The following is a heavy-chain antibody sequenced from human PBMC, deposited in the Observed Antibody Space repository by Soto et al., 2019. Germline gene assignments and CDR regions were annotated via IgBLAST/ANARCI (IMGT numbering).Heavy chain of an antibody. D-gene: IGHD3-3*01. CDR3: ARGRYLEWVRSGWFEA. V-gene: IGHV1-2*02. Sequence: ASVKVSCKASADGFDAYYMHWVRQAPGQGLEWMGWINPYSGDTNYAQKFRGRVTMTRDTSISTAYMELSSLTSDDTAVYYCARGRYLEWVRSGWFEAWGQGTQVTVSS. J-gene: IGHJ5*02. CDR1: ADGFDAYY. CDR2: INPYSGDT.